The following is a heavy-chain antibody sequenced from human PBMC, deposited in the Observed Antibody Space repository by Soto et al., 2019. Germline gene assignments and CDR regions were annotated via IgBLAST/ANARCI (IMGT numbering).Heavy chain of an antibody. D-gene: IGHD6-13*01. CDR2: ISSSGSTI. V-gene: IGHV3-11*01. Sequence: GGSLRLSCAVSGFTFSDYYMSWIRQAPGKGLEWVSYISSSGSTIYYADSVKGRFTISRDNAKNSLYLQMNSLRAEDTAVYYCARAEVEQLVRMLDYYYGMDVWGQGTTVTVSS. CDR1: GFTFSDYY. J-gene: IGHJ6*02. CDR3: ARAEVEQLVRMLDYYYGMDV.